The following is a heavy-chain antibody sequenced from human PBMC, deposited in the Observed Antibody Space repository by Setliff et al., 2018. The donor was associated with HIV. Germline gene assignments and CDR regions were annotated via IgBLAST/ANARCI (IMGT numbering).Heavy chain of an antibody. Sequence: PSETLSLTCTVSGGSFSSATYSWIWIRQPAGKGLEYIGLIYTSGNTRYNPSLKSRLSISVDTSRNQISLKLSSVTAADTAVYYCARLVEVRGVANDYFDCWGQGTLVTVSS. V-gene: IGHV4-61*02. CDR3: ARLVEVRGVANDYFDC. D-gene: IGHD3-10*01. CDR2: IYTSGNT. J-gene: IGHJ4*02. CDR1: GGSFSSATYS.